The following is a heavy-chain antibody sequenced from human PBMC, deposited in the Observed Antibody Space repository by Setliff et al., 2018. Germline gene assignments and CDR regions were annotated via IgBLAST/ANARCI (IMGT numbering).Heavy chain of an antibody. Sequence: SETLSLTCSVSGDSISSGIYHWSWIRQPAGKGLEWIGRIYVNGGSTTYSPSLKSRVTISVDTSKNQFSLNLSSVTAADTAVYYCARAGFELGQYNWFDPWGQGTLVTVSS. D-gene: IGHD3-3*02. V-gene: IGHV4-61*02. CDR3: ARAGFELGQYNWFDP. J-gene: IGHJ5*02. CDR1: GDSISSGIYH. CDR2: IYVNGGST.